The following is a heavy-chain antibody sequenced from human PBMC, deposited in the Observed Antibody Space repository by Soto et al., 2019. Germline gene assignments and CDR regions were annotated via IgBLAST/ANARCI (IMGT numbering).Heavy chain of an antibody. CDR2: INAGNGNT. V-gene: IGHV1-3*01. J-gene: IGHJ6*02. Sequence: ASVKVSCKASGYPFTSSGFSWVRQAPGQSLDWMGLINAGNGNTKYSQKFQGRVTITRDTSASTAYMELSSLRSEDTAVYYCARGKEGRGYRRRGDYYYYGMDVWGQGTTVTVSS. CDR1: GYPFTSSG. D-gene: IGHD5-18*01. CDR3: ARGKEGRGYRRRGDYYYYGMDV.